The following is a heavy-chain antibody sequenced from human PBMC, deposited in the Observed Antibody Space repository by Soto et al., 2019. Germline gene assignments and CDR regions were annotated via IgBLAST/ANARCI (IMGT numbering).Heavy chain of an antibody. D-gene: IGHD3-22*01. CDR3: ARLSRPNYYDTSGFFKXXXXDP. CDR2: IIPIVETP. J-gene: IGHJ5*02. V-gene: IGHV1-69*01. CDR1: GGTFNSYD. Sequence: QVQLVQSGAEVKKPGSSMKVSCKASGGTFNSYDINWVRQAPGQGLEWMGGIIPIVETPKYAQKFQGRVTITADESTNTVYMELSSLRSEDTAMYYCARLSRPNYYDTSGFFKXXXXDPWGQGTLVTVSS.